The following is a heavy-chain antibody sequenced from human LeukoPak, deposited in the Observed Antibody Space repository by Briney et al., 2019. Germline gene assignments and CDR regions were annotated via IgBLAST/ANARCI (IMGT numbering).Heavy chain of an antibody. CDR1: GGSISSGGYY. J-gene: IGHJ3*02. CDR2: IYYSGST. V-gene: IGHV4-31*03. CDR3: ARDWDSNLAFDI. Sequence: PSETLSLSCTVSGGSISSGGYYWSWIRQHPGEGLEWIGYIYYSGSTYYNPSLKSRVTISVDTSKNQFSLKLSSVTAADTAVYYCARDWDSNLAFDIWGQGTMVTVSS. D-gene: IGHD1-26*01.